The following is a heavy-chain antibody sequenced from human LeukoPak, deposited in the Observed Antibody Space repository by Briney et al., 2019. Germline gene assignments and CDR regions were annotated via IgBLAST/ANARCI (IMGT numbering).Heavy chain of an antibody. CDR2: FDPEDGET. Sequence: ASVKVSCKVSGYTLTELSMHWVRHAPGKGLEWMGGFDPEDGETIYAQEFQGRVTMTEDTYTDTAYMELSSMRSEDTAVYYCARGPHPNPFGELYDYWGQGTLVTVSS. J-gene: IGHJ4*02. D-gene: IGHD3-10*01. CDR1: GYTLTELS. CDR3: ARGPHPNPFGELYDY. V-gene: IGHV1-24*01.